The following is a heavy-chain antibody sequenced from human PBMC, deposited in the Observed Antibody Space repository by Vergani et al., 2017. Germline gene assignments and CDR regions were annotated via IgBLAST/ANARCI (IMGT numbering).Heavy chain of an antibody. V-gene: IGHV1-69*01. CDR3: ARGSKIMVRGVISRGLDY. D-gene: IGHD3-10*01. CDR1: GGTFSSYA. Sequence: QVQLVQSGAEVKKPGSSVKVSCKASGGTFSSYAISWVRQAPGQGLEWMGGIIPIFGTANYAQKFQGRVTITADESTSTAYMELSSLRSEDTAVYYCARGSKIMVRGVISRGLDYWGQGTLVTVSS. J-gene: IGHJ4*02. CDR2: IIPIFGTA.